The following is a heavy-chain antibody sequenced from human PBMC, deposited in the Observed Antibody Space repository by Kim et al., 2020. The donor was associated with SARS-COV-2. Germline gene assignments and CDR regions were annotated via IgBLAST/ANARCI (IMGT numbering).Heavy chain of an antibody. D-gene: IGHD3-10*01. Sequence: ASVKVSCKASGNTFSSYAMNWVRQAPGQGLEWMGWINPNTGNPTYAQDFTGRFVFSLDTSVSTTYLQITSLKSEDTAVYYCASSMVYGVISAFDLWGQGTVVTVSS. CDR3: ASSMVYGVISAFDL. J-gene: IGHJ3*01. CDR1: GNTFSSYA. CDR2: INPNTGNP. V-gene: IGHV7-4-1*02.